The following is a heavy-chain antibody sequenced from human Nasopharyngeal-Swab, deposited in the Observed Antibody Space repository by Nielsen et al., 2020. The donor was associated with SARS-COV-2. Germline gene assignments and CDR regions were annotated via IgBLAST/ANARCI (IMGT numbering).Heavy chain of an antibody. Sequence: SETLSLTCTVSGGSISSSSYYWGWIRQPPGKGLEWIGSIYYSGSTYYNPSLKSRVTISVDTSKNQFSLKLSSVTAADTAVYYCARQGAAAGTMGWFDPWGQGTLVTVSS. CDR1: GGSISSSSYY. D-gene: IGHD6-13*01. CDR2: IYYSGST. CDR3: ARQGAAAGTMGWFDP. V-gene: IGHV4-39*01. J-gene: IGHJ5*02.